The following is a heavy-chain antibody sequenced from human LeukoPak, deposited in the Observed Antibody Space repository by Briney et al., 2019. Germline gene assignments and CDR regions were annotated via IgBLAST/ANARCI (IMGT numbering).Heavy chain of an antibody. V-gene: IGHV3-23*01. Sequence: GGSLRLSCAASGFTFRNYAMSWVRQAPGKGLEWVLAILGSGASTYYADSVKGRFTISRDNSKNTLYLQMNSLRAEDTAVYYCVKWGDYVPDYWGQGSLVTVSS. CDR1: GFTFRNYA. CDR2: ILGSGAST. CDR3: VKWGDYVPDY. D-gene: IGHD3-16*01. J-gene: IGHJ4*02.